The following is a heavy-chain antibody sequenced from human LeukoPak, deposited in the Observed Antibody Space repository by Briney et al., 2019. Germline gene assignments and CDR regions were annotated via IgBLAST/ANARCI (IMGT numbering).Heavy chain of an antibody. D-gene: IGHD1-26*01. CDR1: GFDFSTYS. CDR2: ISSSSSNI. V-gene: IGHV3-48*04. CDR3: ARIGRRGWTVDY. J-gene: IGHJ4*02. Sequence: GGSLRLSCAASGFDFSTYSIDWVRQAPGKGLEWVSYISSSSSNIYHPDSVKGRFTISRDNAKNSLHLQMNSLRAEDTAVYYCARIGRRGWTVDYWGQGTLVTVSS.